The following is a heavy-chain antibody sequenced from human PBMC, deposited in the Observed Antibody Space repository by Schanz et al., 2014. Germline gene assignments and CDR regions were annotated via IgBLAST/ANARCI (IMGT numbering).Heavy chain of an antibody. D-gene: IGHD1-26*01. V-gene: IGHV4-4*02. CDR1: GGSISSSNW. CDR3: ARDLSGSFCFDY. CDR2: IYHSGTT. Sequence: QVQLQESGPGLAKPSGTLSLTCAVSGGSISSSNWWSWVRQPPGKGLEWIGEIYHSGTTNYNPSLKSRVTMSVDKSKNQFSLRLSSVTAADTAVYYCARDLSGSFCFDYWGQGTLVTVSS. J-gene: IGHJ4*02.